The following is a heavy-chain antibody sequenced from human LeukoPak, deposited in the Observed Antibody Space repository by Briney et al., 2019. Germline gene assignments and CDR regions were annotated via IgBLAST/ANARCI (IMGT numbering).Heavy chain of an antibody. D-gene: IGHD6-19*01. V-gene: IGHV1-24*01. CDR1: GYTLTELS. CDR2: FDPEDGET. J-gene: IGHJ4*02. Sequence: ASVKVSCKVSGYTLTELSMHWVRQAPGKGREWMGGFDPEDGETIYAQKFQGRVTMTEDTSTDTAYMELSSLRSEDTAVYYCAAGKNVIAVAGSFGYWGQGTLVTVSS. CDR3: AAGKNVIAVAGSFGY.